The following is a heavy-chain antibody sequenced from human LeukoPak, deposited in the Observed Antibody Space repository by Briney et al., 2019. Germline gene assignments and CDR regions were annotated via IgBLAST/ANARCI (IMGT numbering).Heavy chain of an antibody. Sequence: PGGSLRLSCAASGFTFSSYSMNWVRQAPGKGLEWVSYICSSRSTIYYADSVKGRFTISRDNAKNSLYLQMNSLRDEDTAVYYCARVGDDRYVSSWYPKAHFDYWGQGTLVTVSS. CDR1: GFTFSSYS. CDR3: ARVGDDRYVSSWYPKAHFDY. D-gene: IGHD6-13*01. J-gene: IGHJ4*02. CDR2: ICSSRSTI. V-gene: IGHV3-48*02.